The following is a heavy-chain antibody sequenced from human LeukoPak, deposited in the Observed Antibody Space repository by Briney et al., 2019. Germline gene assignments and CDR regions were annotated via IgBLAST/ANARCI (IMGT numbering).Heavy chain of an antibody. D-gene: IGHD1-26*01. Sequence: GGSLRLSCAASGFTFSSYSMNWVRQAPGKGLEWVSSISSSSSYIYYADSVKGRFTISRDNAKNSLYLQMNSLRAEDTAVYYCASRRVGAVDYWGQGTLVTVSS. CDR3: ASRRVGAVDY. V-gene: IGHV3-21*01. CDR1: GFTFSSYS. CDR2: ISSSSSYI. J-gene: IGHJ4*02.